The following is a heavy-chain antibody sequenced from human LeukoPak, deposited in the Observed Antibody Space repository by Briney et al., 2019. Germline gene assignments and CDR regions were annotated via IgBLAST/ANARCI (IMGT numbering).Heavy chain of an antibody. J-gene: IGHJ6*02. V-gene: IGHV3-13*01. D-gene: IGHD6-19*01. CDR3: ARDQWLANYCYGMDV. CDR1: GFTFSSYD. Sequence: GGSLRLSCAASGFTFSSYDMHWVRQATGKGLEWVSAIGTAGDTYYPGSVKGRFTISRENAKNSLYLQMNSLRAGDTAVYYCARDQWLANYCYGMDVWGQGTTVTVSS. CDR2: IGTAGDT.